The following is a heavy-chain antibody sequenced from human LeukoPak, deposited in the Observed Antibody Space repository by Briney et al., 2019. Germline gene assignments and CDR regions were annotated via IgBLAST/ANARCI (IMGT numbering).Heavy chain of an antibody. CDR1: GFTFSSYS. CDR3: ASIPSLAEPAPFDY. Sequence: SGGSLRLSCAASGFTFSSYSMNWARQAPGKGLEWVSAISSSSSYIYYADSVKGRFTISRDNAKNSLYLQMNSLRAEDTAVYYCASIPSLAEPAPFDYWGQGTLVTVSS. CDR2: ISSSSSYI. J-gene: IGHJ4*02. V-gene: IGHV3-21*01. D-gene: IGHD2-21*01.